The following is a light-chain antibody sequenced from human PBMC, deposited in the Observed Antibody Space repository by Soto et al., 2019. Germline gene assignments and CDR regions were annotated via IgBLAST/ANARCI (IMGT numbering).Light chain of an antibody. V-gene: IGKV1-39*01. CDR2: AAS. CDR1: RDISRY. CDR3: QQSYSLPLT. Sequence: DIQMTQSPSSMSASVGDSVTITCRASRDISRYLNWSQHKPGKAPTLLIYAASTMQSGVPERFSGNDSGTDFTLTISSLQQEDCATNYCQQSYSLPLTFGPGTQV. J-gene: IGKJ3*01.